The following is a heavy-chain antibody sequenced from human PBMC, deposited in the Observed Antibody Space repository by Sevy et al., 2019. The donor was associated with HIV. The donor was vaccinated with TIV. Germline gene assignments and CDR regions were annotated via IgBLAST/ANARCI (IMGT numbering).Heavy chain of an antibody. Sequence: TLSLTCTVSGGSFASGTFYWSWVRQPAGKGLEWIGRVYPSGSANYSPSLTSRVTMSVDTSRNQLSLRLSSVTAADTAVYVGAAGMIAAADNDYAYGLDVWGQGTTVTVSS. J-gene: IGHJ6*02. CDR2: VYPSGSA. D-gene: IGHD6-13*01. CDR3: AAGMIAAADNDYAYGLDV. CDR1: GGSFASGTFY. V-gene: IGHV4-61*02.